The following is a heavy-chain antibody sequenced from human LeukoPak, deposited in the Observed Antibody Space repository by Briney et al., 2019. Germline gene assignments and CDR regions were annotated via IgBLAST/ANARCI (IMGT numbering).Heavy chain of an antibody. V-gene: IGHV4-59*12. Sequence: SETLSLTCTVSGGSISGFYWTWIRQPPGKGLEWLGYISHSGRTSYNPSLKSRVTISVDTSKNQFSLKLSSVTAADTAVYYCAREQWRVFDYWGQGTLVTVSS. CDR1: GGSISGFY. CDR3: AREQWRVFDY. D-gene: IGHD6-19*01. J-gene: IGHJ4*02. CDR2: ISHSGRT.